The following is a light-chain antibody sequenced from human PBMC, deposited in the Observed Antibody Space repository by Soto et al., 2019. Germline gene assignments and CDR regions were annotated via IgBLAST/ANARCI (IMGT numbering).Light chain of an antibody. CDR1: SSDVGGYNY. V-gene: IGLV2-11*01. J-gene: IGLJ1*01. Sequence: QSVLTQPRSVSESPGQSVTISCTGTSSDVGGYNYVSWYQQHPGKAPKLMIYDVSERPSGVPDRFSASKSANTASLTISGLQAEDEADYYCCSYAGSYTYVFGTGTKVTVL. CDR3: CSYAGSYTYV. CDR2: DVS.